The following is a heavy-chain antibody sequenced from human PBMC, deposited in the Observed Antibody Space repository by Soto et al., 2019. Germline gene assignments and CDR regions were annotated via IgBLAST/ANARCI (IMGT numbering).Heavy chain of an antibody. J-gene: IGHJ4*02. D-gene: IGHD6-13*01. CDR3: ARQEAAAGTGDY. CDR1: GGSISSSSYY. Sequence: PSETLSLTCTVSGGSISSSSYYWGWIRQPPGKGLEWIGSIYYSGSTYYNPSLKSRVTISVDTSKNQFSLKLSSVTAADTAVYYCARQEAAAGTGDYWGQGTLVTVSS. V-gene: IGHV4-39*01. CDR2: IYYSGST.